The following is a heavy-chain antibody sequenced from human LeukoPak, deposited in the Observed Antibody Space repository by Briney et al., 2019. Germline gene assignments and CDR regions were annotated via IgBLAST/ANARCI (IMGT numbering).Heavy chain of an antibody. D-gene: IGHD2-15*01. CDR3: ARASGYCSGGSCPLYYYGMDV. Sequence: ASVKVSCKASGYTFTSYAMHWVRQAPGQRLEWMGWINAGNGNTKYSQKFQGRVTITRDTSASTAYMELSSLRSEDTAVYYCARASGYCSGGSCPLYYYGMDVWGKGTTVTVSS. CDR2: INAGNGNT. J-gene: IGHJ6*04. V-gene: IGHV1-3*01. CDR1: GYTFTSYA.